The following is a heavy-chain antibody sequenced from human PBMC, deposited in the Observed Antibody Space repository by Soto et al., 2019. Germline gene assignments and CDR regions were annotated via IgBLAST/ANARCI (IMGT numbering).Heavy chain of an antibody. Sequence: GGSLRLSCAASGFTVSSNXMSXVRQAPGKGLEWVSVIYSGGSTYYADSVKGRFTISRDNSKNTLYLQMNSLRAEDKAVYYCARENRSEYDSSGYGDAFDIWGQGTMVTVSS. D-gene: IGHD3-22*01. J-gene: IGHJ3*02. V-gene: IGHV3-53*01. CDR3: ARENRSEYDSSGYGDAFDI. CDR1: GFTVSSNX. CDR2: IYSGGST.